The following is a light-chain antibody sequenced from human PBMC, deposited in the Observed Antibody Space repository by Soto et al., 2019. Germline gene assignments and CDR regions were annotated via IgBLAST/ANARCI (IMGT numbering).Light chain of an antibody. Sequence: QSVLTQPASVSGSPGQSITISCTGTSSDVGGYNYVSWYQQHPGKAPKLMIYEVSNRPSGVSNRFPGSKSGNTASLTISGLQAEDEADYYCSSYTSSSTYVFGTGTKV. J-gene: IGLJ1*01. CDR2: EVS. CDR1: SSDVGGYNY. CDR3: SSYTSSSTYV. V-gene: IGLV2-14*01.